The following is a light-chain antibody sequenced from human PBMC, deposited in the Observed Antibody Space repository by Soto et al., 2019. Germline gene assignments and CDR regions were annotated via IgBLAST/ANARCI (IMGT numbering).Light chain of an antibody. CDR2: GAS. V-gene: IGKV3-20*01. CDR3: QQYQIWPTWT. J-gene: IGKJ1*01. CDR1: PSVSGNY. Sequence: DIVLPQSSGPLSFTPGVSATLPCRARPSVSGNYLAWYQLQACQAPRLLIYGASSRATGIPDRFSGSASGTDYTLTISRLEPEDFAVYYCQQYQIWPTWTCGQATEV.